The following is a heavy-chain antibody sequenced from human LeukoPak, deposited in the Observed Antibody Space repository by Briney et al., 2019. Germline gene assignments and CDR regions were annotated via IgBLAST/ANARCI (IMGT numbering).Heavy chain of an antibody. CDR3: VSFYETY. CDR1: GFTFSSYA. CDR2: ISGNGRDT. Sequence: GGSLRLSCAASGFTFSSYAMSWVRQAPGKGLEWVSTISGNGRDTYYADSVKGRFTISKDNAKNTVYLQMNNLRAEDTAVYYCVSFYETYWGRGTLVTVSS. V-gene: IGHV3-23*01. D-gene: IGHD2/OR15-2a*01. J-gene: IGHJ4*02.